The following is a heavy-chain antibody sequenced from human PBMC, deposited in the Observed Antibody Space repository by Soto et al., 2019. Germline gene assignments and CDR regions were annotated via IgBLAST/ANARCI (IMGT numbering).Heavy chain of an antibody. D-gene: IGHD2-15*01. Sequence: GGSLRLSCAASGFTFSSYWMSWVRQAPGKGLEWVANIKQDGSEKYYVDSVKGRFTISRDNAKNSLYLQMNSLRAEDTAVYYCARPGGNPELYYYYGMDVWGQGTTVTVSS. CDR2: IKQDGSEK. CDR1: GFTFSSYW. CDR3: ARPGGNPELYYYYGMDV. V-gene: IGHV3-7*05. J-gene: IGHJ6*02.